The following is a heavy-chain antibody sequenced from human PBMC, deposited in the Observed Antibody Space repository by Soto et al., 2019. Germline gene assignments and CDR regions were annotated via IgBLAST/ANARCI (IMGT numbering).Heavy chain of an antibody. D-gene: IGHD2-2*01. Sequence: GSLRLSCTASGFTFSNYAMSWVRQAPGKGLEWVSAISDGGGSTYYADSVKGRFTISRDNSKNTLYLQMNSLRAGDTAVYHCAKRRYCSSTSCYSFDSWGQGTLVTVSS. V-gene: IGHV3-23*01. CDR3: AKRRYCSSTSCYSFDS. CDR1: GFTFSNYA. J-gene: IGHJ4*02. CDR2: ISDGGGST.